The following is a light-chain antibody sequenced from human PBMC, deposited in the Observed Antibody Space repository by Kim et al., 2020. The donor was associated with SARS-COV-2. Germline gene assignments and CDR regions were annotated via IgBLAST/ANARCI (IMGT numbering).Light chain of an antibody. CDR3: QVWDSSTVV. V-gene: IGLV3-9*01. Sequence: SYELTQPLSVSVALGQTARITCGGNNIGSKNVHWYQQKPGQAPVLVIYRDSNRPSGIPERSSGSNSGNTATLTISRAQAGDEGDYYCQVWDSSTVVFGGG. CDR2: RDS. CDR1: NIGSKN. J-gene: IGLJ2*01.